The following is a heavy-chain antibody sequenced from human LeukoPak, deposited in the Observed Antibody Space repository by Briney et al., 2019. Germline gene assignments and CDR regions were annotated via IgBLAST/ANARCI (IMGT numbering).Heavy chain of an antibody. V-gene: IGHV3-21*01. D-gene: IGHD4-17*01. J-gene: IGHJ3*02. CDR2: ISSSSSCI. Sequence: KPGGSLRLSCAASGFTFSSYSMNWVRQAPGKGLEWVSSISSSSSCIYYADSVKGRFTISRDNAKNSLYLQMNSLRAEDTAVYYCARGPGDYDAFDIWGQGTMVTVSS. CDR3: ARGPGDYDAFDI. CDR1: GFTFSSYS.